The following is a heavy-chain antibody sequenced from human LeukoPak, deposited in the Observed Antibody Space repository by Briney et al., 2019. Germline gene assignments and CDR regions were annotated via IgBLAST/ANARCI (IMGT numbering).Heavy chain of an antibody. CDR3: ARSYDSSGYYFNLGFDY. D-gene: IGHD3-22*01. CDR2: IYYSGST. Sequence: PLETLSLTCTVSGGSISSYCWSWIRQPPGKGLEWIGYIYYSGSTNYNPSLKSRVTISVDTSKNQFSLKLSSVTAADTAVYYCARSYDSSGYYFNLGFDYWGQGTLVTVSS. V-gene: IGHV4-59*08. CDR1: GGSISSYC. J-gene: IGHJ4*02.